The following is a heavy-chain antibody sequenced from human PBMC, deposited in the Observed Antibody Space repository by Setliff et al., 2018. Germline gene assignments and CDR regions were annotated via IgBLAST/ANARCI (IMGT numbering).Heavy chain of an antibody. CDR1: GFTFNFFW. D-gene: IGHD3-10*01. Sequence: PGGSLRLSCAASGFTFNFFWMSWVRQAPGKGLEWISVLSGDGNAYYADSVKGRFTISGDTSKNALYLQMNSLRAEDTAVYYCRLWFGELSRDYWGPGTLVTVSS. CDR3: RLWFGELSRDY. CDR2: LSGDGNA. V-gene: IGHV3-53*01. J-gene: IGHJ4*02.